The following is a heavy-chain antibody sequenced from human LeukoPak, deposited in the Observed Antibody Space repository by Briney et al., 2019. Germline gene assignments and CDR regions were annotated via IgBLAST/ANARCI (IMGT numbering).Heavy chain of an antibody. J-gene: IGHJ4*02. V-gene: IGHV3-11*01. D-gene: IGHD2-2*01. CDR2: ISSSGSTI. CDR1: GFTFSDYY. Sequence: PGGSLRLSCAASGFTFSDYYMSWIRQAPGKGLEWVSYISSSGSTIYYADSVKGRFTISRDNAKNLLYLQMNSLRAGDTAVYYCASSYCSSTSCSASFDYWGQGTLVTVSS. CDR3: ASSYCSSTSCSASFDY.